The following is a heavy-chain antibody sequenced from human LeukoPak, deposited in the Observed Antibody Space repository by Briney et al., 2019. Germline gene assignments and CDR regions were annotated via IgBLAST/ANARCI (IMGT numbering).Heavy chain of an antibody. CDR3: AKEKAAAGTKHSGYFDY. D-gene: IGHD6-13*01. Sequence: GGSLRLSCAASGFTFSSYAMSWVRQAPGKGLEWVSAISGSGGSTYYADSVKGRFTISRDNSKNTLYLQMNSLRAEDTAVYYCAKEKAAAGTKHSGYFDYWGQGTLVTVSS. V-gene: IGHV3-23*01. CDR1: GFTFSSYA. J-gene: IGHJ4*02. CDR2: ISGSGGST.